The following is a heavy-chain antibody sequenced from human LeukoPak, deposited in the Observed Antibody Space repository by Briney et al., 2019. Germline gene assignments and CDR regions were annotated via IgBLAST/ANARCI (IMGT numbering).Heavy chain of an antibody. CDR2: IYYSGST. V-gene: IGHV4-39*07. Sequence: PSETLSLTCTVSGGSISSSSYCWGWIRQPPGKGLERIVSIYYSGSTYYNPSLKSRVTISVDTSKNQFSLKLSSVTAADTAVYYCARGDLYGDYLPDAFDIWGQGTMVTVSS. CDR1: GGSISSSSYC. J-gene: IGHJ3*02. CDR3: ARGDLYGDYLPDAFDI. D-gene: IGHD4-17*01.